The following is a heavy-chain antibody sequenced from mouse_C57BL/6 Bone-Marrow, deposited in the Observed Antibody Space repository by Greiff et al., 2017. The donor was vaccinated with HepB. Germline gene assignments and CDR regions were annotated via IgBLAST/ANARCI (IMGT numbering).Heavy chain of an antibody. V-gene: IGHV1-5*01. CDR2: IYPGNSDT. CDR3: TKGNYEYAAMDY. J-gene: IGHJ4*01. Sequence: EVQLQQSGTVLVRPGASVKMSCKTSGYTFTSYWMHWVKQRPGQGLEWIGAIYPGNSDTSYNQKFKGKAKLTAVTSASTAYMELSSLTNEDSAVYDCTKGNYEYAAMDYWGQGTSVTVSS. D-gene: IGHD2-4*01. CDR1: GYTFTSYW.